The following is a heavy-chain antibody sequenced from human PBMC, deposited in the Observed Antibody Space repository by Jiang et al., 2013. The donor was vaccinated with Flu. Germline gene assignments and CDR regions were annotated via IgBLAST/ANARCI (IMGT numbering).Heavy chain of an antibody. Sequence: VSCKASGYTFTGYYMHWVRQAPGQGLEWMGRINPNSGGTNYAQKFQGRVTMTRDTSISTAYMELSRLRSDDTAVYYCARDRSGANYYDRNGWFDPWGQGTLVTVSS. D-gene: IGHD3-22*01. V-gene: IGHV1-2*06. J-gene: IGHJ5*02. CDR3: ARDRSGANYYDRNGWFDP. CDR1: GYTFTGYY. CDR2: INPNSGGT.